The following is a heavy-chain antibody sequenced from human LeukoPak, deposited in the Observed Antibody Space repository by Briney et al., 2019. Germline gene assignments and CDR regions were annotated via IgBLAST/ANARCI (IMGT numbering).Heavy chain of an antibody. V-gene: IGHV3-21*01. CDR2: ISSSSRYI. CDR3: ARDRHSSGWYRSFDY. D-gene: IGHD6-19*01. Sequence: GGSLRLSCAASGYTFSSYSMNWVRQAPGKGLEWVSSISSSSRYIYYADSVKGRFTISRDNAKNSLYLQMNSLRAEDTAVCYCARDRHSSGWYRSFDYWGQGTLVTVSS. CDR1: GYTFSSYS. J-gene: IGHJ4*02.